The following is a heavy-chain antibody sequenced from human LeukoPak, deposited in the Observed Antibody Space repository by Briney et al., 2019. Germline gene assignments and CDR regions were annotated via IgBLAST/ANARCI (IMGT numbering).Heavy chain of an antibody. D-gene: IGHD6-13*01. CDR3: ARDAYTSTWYRFDC. Sequence: SQTVSLTYAISGDSVSIKSAAWNWIRQSPSRGLEGLGSTYYRSKWYSDYAVSVKSRITINPDTSKNQFSLQLNSVTPEDTAMYYCARDAYTSTWYRFDCWGQGTLVTVSS. CDR2: TYYRSKWYS. J-gene: IGHJ4*02. V-gene: IGHV6-1*01. CDR1: GDSVSIKSAA.